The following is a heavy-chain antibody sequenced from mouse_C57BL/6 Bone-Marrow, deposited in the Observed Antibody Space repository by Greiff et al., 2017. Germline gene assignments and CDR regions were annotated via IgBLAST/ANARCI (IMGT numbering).Heavy chain of an antibody. Sequence: VQLQQSGAELARPGASVKLSCKASGYTFTSYGISWVKQRTGQGLEWIGELYPRSGNTYYNEKFNGKATLTAAKSSSTAYMELRSLTSEDSAVLFCSLISYCYDGAYWGQGTLVTVSA. CDR2: LYPRSGNT. V-gene: IGHV1-81*01. D-gene: IGHD2-12*01. J-gene: IGHJ3*01. CDR3: SLISYCYDGAY. CDR1: GYTFTSYG.